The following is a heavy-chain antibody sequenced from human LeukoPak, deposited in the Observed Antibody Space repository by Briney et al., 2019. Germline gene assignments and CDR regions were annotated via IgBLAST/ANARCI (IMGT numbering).Heavy chain of an antibody. V-gene: IGHV4-61*01. CDR2: IYYSGST. CDR3: ARDGYYYGPVDV. D-gene: IGHD3-10*01. J-gene: IGHJ6*04. Sequence: SEALSLTCAVSGGTVSSGSYYWSWIRQPPGKGLEWIGYIYYSGSTNYDPSLKSRVTISVDTSKNQFSLKLSSVTAADMAVYYCARDGYYYGPVDVWGKGTTVTVSS. CDR1: GGTVSSGSYY.